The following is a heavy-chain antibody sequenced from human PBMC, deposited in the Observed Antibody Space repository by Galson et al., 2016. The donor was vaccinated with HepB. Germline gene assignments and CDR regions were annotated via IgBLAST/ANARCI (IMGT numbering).Heavy chain of an antibody. CDR2: ISSSGTTI. V-gene: IGHV3-48*03. CDR1: GFTFSRYE. J-gene: IGHJ4*02. Sequence: SLRLSCAASGFTFSRYEMNWVRQAPGKGLEWVSYISSSGTTIYYADPVKGRFTISRDNAKNSLYLQMNSLRAEDTAVYYCAREPVRLDDLLTGPPKNPDYWGQGTLVIVSS. CDR3: AREPVRLDDLLTGPPKNPDY. D-gene: IGHD3-9*01.